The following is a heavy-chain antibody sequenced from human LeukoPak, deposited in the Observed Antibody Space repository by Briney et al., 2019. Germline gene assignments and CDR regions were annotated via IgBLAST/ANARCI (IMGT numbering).Heavy chain of an antibody. J-gene: IGHJ4*02. Sequence: ASVNVSFKTSGYTFTGYYIYWVRQARSQGREWMGWINPNRDGTNYAQNFQGRVTMTSDTSITTVYMELSSLTSDDTAVYYCARDLFGGPLGESRGGYFDYWGQGTLVTVSS. CDR1: GYTFTGYY. V-gene: IGHV1-2*02. D-gene: IGHD3-10*01. CDR3: ARDLFGGPLGESRGGYFDY. CDR2: INPNRDGT.